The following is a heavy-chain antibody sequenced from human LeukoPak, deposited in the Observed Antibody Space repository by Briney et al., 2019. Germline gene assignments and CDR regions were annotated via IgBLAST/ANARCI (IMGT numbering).Heavy chain of an antibody. V-gene: IGHV4-34*01. CDR3: ARHPSVRGPSHFQN. J-gene: IGHJ1*01. Sequence: SETLSLTCAVYGGSFSGYYWSWIRQPPGKGLEWIGEINHSGSTNHNPSLKSRVTISVDTSKNQFSLKLSSVTAADTAVYYCARHPSVRGPSHFQNWGQGTLVTVSS. CDR2: INHSGST. CDR1: GGSFSGYY. D-gene: IGHD3-10*01.